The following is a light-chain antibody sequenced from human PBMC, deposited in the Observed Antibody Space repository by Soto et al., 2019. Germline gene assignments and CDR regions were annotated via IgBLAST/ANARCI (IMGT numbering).Light chain of an antibody. V-gene: IGKV3-15*01. CDR2: HAS. Sequence: EIMMTQSPAALSVSPGERVTLCCRASQSISNTLAWYQQRPGQAPRLLIYHASTRATGIPARFSGSGSGTEFSLTISSLQSEDFAVYHCQQYNKWPLTFGGGTKVEIK. CDR1: QSISNT. CDR3: QQYNKWPLT. J-gene: IGKJ4*01.